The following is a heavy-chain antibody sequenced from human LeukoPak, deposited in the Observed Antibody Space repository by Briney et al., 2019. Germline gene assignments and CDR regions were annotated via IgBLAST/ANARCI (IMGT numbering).Heavy chain of an antibody. D-gene: IGHD1-26*01. CDR1: GYTFTGYY. V-gene: IGHV1-2*02. CDR2: INPNNGGT. CDR3: ARDDDINIVGAAIDY. Sequence: ASVKVSCKASGYTFTGYYVHWVRQAPGQGLEWMGWINPNNGGTNYAQKFQGRVTMTRDTSINTAYMELSSLRSEDTAVYYCARDDDINIVGAAIDYWGQGTLVTVSS. J-gene: IGHJ4*02.